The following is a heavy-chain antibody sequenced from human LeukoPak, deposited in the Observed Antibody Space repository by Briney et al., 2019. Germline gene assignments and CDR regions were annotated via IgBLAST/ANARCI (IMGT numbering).Heavy chain of an antibody. D-gene: IGHD6-19*01. V-gene: IGHV3-21*01. J-gene: IGHJ4*02. CDR2: ISSSSSYI. CDR3: ARDHGRDAVDVRVDY. CDR1: GFSFSSYS. Sequence: GGSLRLSCAASGFSFSSYSMNWVRQAPGKGLEWVSSISSSSSYIYYADSVKGRFTISRDNAKNSLYLQMNSLRAKDTAVYYCARDHGRDAVDVRVDYWGQGTLVTVSS.